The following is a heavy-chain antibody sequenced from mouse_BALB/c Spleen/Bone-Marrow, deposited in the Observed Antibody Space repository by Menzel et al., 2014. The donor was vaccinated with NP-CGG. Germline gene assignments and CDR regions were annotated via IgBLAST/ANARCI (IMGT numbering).Heavy chain of an antibody. J-gene: IGHJ2*01. CDR2: IYPSDSYT. Sequence: VQLQQSGAELVRPGASVKLSSKASGYTFTSYWINWVKQRPGQGLEWIGNIYPSDSYTNYNQKFKDKATLTVDKSSSTAYMQLSSPTSEDSAVYYCTRSGGYYFDYWGQGTTLTVSS. V-gene: IGHV1-69*02. CDR1: GYTFTSYW. CDR3: TRSGGYYFDY.